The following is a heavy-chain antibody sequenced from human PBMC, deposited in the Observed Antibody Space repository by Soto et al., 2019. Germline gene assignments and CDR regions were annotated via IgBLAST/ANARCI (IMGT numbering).Heavy chain of an antibody. Sequence: QVQLVESGGGVVQPGRSLRLSCAASGFTFSSYAMHWVRQAPGKGLEWVAVISYDGSNKYYADSVKGRCTISRDNSKNTLYLQMNSLRAEDTAVYYCARDGPTGYLGNYFDYWGQGTLVTVSS. J-gene: IGHJ4*02. D-gene: IGHD5-18*01. V-gene: IGHV3-30-3*01. CDR2: ISYDGSNK. CDR1: GFTFSSYA. CDR3: ARDGPTGYLGNYFDY.